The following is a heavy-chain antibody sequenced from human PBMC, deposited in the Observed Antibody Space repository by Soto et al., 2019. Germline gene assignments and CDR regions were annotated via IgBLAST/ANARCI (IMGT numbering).Heavy chain of an antibody. CDR3: ARVGIGGENYGMDV. J-gene: IGHJ6*02. Sequence: EVQLVESGGGLVKPGGSLRLSCAASGFTFSSYSMNWVRQAPGKGLEWVSSISSSSSYIYYADSVKGRFTISRDNAKNSLYLQMNSLRAEDTAVYYCARVGIGGENYGMDVWGQGTTVTVSS. D-gene: IGHD2-15*01. V-gene: IGHV3-21*01. CDR2: ISSSSSYI. CDR1: GFTFSSYS.